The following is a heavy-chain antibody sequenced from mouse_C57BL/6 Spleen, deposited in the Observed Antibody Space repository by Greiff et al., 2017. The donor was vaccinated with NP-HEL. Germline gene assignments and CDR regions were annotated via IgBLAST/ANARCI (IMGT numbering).Heavy chain of an antibody. CDR2: IYPGDGDT. CDR1: GYAFSSSW. Sequence: VQLQQSGPELVKPGASVKISCKASGYAFSSSWMNWVKQRPGKGLEWIGRIYPGDGDTNYNGKFKGKATLTADKSSSTAYMQLSSLTSEDSAVYFCARSDYSNYGPYFDVWGTGTTVTVSS. D-gene: IGHD2-5*01. CDR3: ARSDYSNYGPYFDV. J-gene: IGHJ1*03. V-gene: IGHV1-82*01.